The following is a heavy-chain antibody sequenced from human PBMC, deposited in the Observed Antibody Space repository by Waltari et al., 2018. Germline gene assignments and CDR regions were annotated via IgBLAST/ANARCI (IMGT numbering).Heavy chain of an antibody. J-gene: IGHJ6*03. D-gene: IGHD2-2*01. Sequence: QVQLQQWGAGLLKPSETLSLTCAVYGGSFSGYYWSWIRQPPGKGLEWIGEINHSGSTNYNPSLKSRVTISVDTSKNQFSLKLSSVTAADTAVYYCVRGRYCSSTSCRRYYYYCMDVWGKGTTVTVSS. CDR2: INHSGST. CDR1: GGSFSGYY. CDR3: VRGRYCSSTSCRRYYYYCMDV. V-gene: IGHV4-34*01.